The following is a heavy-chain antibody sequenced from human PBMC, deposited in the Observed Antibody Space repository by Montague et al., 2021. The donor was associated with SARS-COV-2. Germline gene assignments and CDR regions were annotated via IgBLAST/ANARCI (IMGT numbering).Heavy chain of an antibody. J-gene: IGHJ6*03. Sequence: SETLSLTCAVYGGSFSGYYWSWIRQPPGKGLEWIGEINHSGSTNYNPSLKSRVTISMDTSKNQFSLKLSSVTAAGTAVYYCARGVRQLGVRYYYYYIDVWDQGTTVTVSS. D-gene: IGHD6-6*01. V-gene: IGHV4-34*01. CDR2: INHSGST. CDR3: ARGVRQLGVRYYYYYIDV. CDR1: GGSFSGYY.